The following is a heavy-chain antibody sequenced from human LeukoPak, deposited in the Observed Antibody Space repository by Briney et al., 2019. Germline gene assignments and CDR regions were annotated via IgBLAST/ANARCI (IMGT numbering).Heavy chain of an antibody. J-gene: IGHJ5*02. CDR2: IKPNSGGT. D-gene: IGHD6-19*01. Sequence: GDSVKVSYKASGYSFTAYCMHWVRQAPGQGPEWMGWIKPNSGGTKYAQKFQGRVTMTSDTSISTVYMELRSLRSDDTAVYYCARTAEYSSSWFDPWGQGTLVTVSS. CDR1: GYSFTAYC. CDR3: ARTAEYSSSWFDP. V-gene: IGHV1-2*02.